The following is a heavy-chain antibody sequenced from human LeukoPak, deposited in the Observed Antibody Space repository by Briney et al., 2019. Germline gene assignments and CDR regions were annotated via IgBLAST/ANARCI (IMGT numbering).Heavy chain of an antibody. CDR2: IIPIFGIA. CDR1: GGTFSSYA. J-gene: IGHJ4*02. V-gene: IGHV1-69*04. CDR3: AREVVPGAIEFGFDY. Sequence: SVKVSCKASGGTFSSYAISWVRQAPGQGLEWMGRIIPIFGIANYAQKFQGRVTITADKSTSTAYMELSSLRSEDTAVYYCAREVVPGAIEFGFDYWGQGTLVTVSS. D-gene: IGHD2-2*02.